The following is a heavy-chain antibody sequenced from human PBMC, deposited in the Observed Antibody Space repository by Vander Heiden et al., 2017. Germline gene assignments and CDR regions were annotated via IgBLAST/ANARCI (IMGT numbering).Heavy chain of an antibody. J-gene: IGHJ4*02. Sequence: EVQLVESGGGLVRPGGSLRLSCAASGFSFSSYSMNWVRQAPGKGLEWVSYISSSGRYIYYADSVKGRFTISRDNAKNSPYLQMSGLRAEDTAVYYCARGDSGSFDYWGQGTLVTVSS. V-gene: IGHV3-21*02. CDR2: ISSSGRYI. CDR1: GFSFSSYS. D-gene: IGHD1-26*01. CDR3: ARGDSGSFDY.